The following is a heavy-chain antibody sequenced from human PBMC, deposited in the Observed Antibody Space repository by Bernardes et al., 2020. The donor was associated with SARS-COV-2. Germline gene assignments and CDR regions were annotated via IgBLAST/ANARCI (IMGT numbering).Heavy chain of an antibody. D-gene: IGHD1-26*01. Sequence: ASVKVSCKASGYTFTSYGISWVRQAPGQGLEWMGWISAYNGNTNYAQKLQGRVTMTTDTSTSTAYMELRSLRSDDTAVYYCASSSSSIVGATPDYWGQGTLVTVSS. CDR1: GYTFTSYG. J-gene: IGHJ4*02. CDR2: ISAYNGNT. CDR3: ASSSSSIVGATPDY. V-gene: IGHV1-18*04.